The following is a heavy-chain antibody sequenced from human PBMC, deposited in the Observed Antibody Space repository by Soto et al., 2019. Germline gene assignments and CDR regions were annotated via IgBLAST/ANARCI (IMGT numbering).Heavy chain of an antibody. CDR3: ASRSGGWYYFNY. CDR2: IYPGDSDT. V-gene: IGHV5-51*01. D-gene: IGHD6-19*01. Sequence: PGESLKISCKASGYSFSSYCIAWVRQMPGKGLEWMGMIYPGDSDTRYSPSFQGQVTISADKSISTAYLQWSSLKASDTAMYYCASRSGGWYYFNYWGQGTLVTVSS. J-gene: IGHJ4*02. CDR1: GYSFSSYC.